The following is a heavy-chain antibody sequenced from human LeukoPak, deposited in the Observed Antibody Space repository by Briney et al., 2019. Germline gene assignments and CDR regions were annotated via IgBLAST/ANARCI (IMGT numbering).Heavy chain of an antibody. CDR3: ARVHDYGDYTIDY. CDR2: IYYSGST. Sequence: SETLSLTCAVYGGSFSGYYWSWIRQPPGKGLEWIGYIYYSGSTNYNPSLKSRVTISVDTSKNQFSLKLSSVTAADTAVYYCARVHDYGDYTIDYWGQGTLVTVSS. V-gene: IGHV4-59*01. J-gene: IGHJ4*02. CDR1: GGSFSGYY. D-gene: IGHD4-17*01.